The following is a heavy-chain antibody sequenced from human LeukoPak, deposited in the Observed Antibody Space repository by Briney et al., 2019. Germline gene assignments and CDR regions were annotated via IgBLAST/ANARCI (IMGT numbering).Heavy chain of an antibody. V-gene: IGHV3-20*04. CDR3: ARVPRGNYFDY. CDR2: INWNGGST. D-gene: IGHD3-10*01. CDR1: GFTFDDYG. Sequence: GSLRLSCAASGFTFDDYGMSWVRQAPGKGLEWVSGINWNGGSTGYADSVKGRFTISRDNAKNTLYLQMNSLRAEDTALYYCARVPRGNYFDYWGQGTLVTVSS. J-gene: IGHJ4*02.